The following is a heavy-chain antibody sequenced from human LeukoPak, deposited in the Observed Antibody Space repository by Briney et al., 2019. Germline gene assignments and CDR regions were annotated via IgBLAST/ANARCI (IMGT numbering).Heavy chain of an antibody. V-gene: IGHV4-34*01. J-gene: IGHJ3*02. CDR1: GGSFSGYY. CDR3: ARAPPSAMGAFDI. Sequence: SETLSLTCAVYGGSFSGYYWGWIRQPPGKGLEWIGSIYYSGSTYYNPSLKSRVTISVDTSKNQFSLKLSSVTAADTAVYYCARAPPSAMGAFDIWGQGTMVTVSS. CDR2: IYYSGST. D-gene: IGHD5-18*01.